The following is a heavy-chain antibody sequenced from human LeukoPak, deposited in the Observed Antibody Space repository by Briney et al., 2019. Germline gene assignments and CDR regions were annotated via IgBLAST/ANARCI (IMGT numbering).Heavy chain of an antibody. D-gene: IGHD6-19*01. V-gene: IGHV1-2*02. J-gene: IGHJ4*02. CDR2: INPNSGGT. CDR1: GYTFTGYY. CDR3: AGAPRLAVAGTHIDY. Sequence: ASVKVSCKASGYTFTGYYMHWVRQAPGQGLEWMGWINPNSGGTNYAQKFQGRVTMTRDTSISTAYMELSRLRSDDTAVYYCAGAPRLAVAGTHIDYWGQGTLVTVSS.